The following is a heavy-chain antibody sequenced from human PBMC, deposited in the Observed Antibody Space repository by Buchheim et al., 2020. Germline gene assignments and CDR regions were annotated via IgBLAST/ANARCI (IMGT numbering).Heavy chain of an antibody. J-gene: IGHJ4*02. Sequence: QVQLVESGGGVVQPGRSLRLSCAASGFTFSNYAIHWVRQAPGKGLEWVAVIAYDGSSDYYADSVKGRFTISRDNSKTTLYLQMSSLRPEDTAVYYCARGDSSGYFNPDYWGQGT. CDR3: ARGDSSGYFNPDY. CDR1: GFTFSNYA. D-gene: IGHD3-22*01. CDR2: IAYDGSSD. V-gene: IGHV3-30*04.